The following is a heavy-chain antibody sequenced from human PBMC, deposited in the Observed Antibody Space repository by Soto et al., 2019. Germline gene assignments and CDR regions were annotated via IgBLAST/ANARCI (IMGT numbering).Heavy chain of an antibody. CDR1: GGSISSSSYY. Sequence: QLQLQESGPGLVKPSETLSLTCTVSGGSISSSSYYWGWIRQPPGKGLEWIGSIYYSGSTYYNPSLKSRVTISVDTSKNQFSLKLSSVTAADTDVYYCARRVYVSSGYRPGWSQGTLVTDSS. V-gene: IGHV4-39*01. CDR2: IYYSGST. D-gene: IGHD3-22*01. J-gene: IGHJ4*02. CDR3: ARRVYVSSGYRPG.